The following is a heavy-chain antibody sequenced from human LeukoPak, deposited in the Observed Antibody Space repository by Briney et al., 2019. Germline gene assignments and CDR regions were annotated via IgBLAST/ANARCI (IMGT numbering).Heavy chain of an antibody. Sequence: GGSLRLSCAASGFTFSNYGMHWVRQAPDKGLEWVAFIQYDSNNKYYTDSVKGRFTISRDNSKNTLYLQMNSLRPEDTAVYYCARGATAMVSFYCDYWGQGTLVTVSS. CDR3: ARGATAMVSFYCDY. V-gene: IGHV3-30*02. CDR2: IQYDSNNK. CDR1: GFTFSNYG. D-gene: IGHD5-18*01. J-gene: IGHJ4*02.